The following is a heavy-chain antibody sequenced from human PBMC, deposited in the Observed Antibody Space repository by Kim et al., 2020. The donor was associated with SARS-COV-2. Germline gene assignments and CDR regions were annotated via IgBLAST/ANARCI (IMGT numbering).Heavy chain of an antibody. Sequence: GGSLRLSCAASGFTFSSYAMHWVRQAPGKGLEWVAVIWYDGSNKYYADSVKGRFTISRDNSKNTLYLQMNSLRAEDTAVYYCAKDGAHRLVAGATGMDVWGQGTTVTVSS. D-gene: IGHD3-16*02. CDR1: GFTFSSYA. CDR3: AKDGAHRLVAGATGMDV. CDR2: IWYDGSNK. V-gene: IGHV3-33*06. J-gene: IGHJ6*02.